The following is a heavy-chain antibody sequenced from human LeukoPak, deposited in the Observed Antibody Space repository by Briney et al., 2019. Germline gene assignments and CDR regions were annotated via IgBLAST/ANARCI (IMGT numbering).Heavy chain of an antibody. Sequence: PGGSLRLSCAASGFTFSSYSMNWVRQAPGKGLEWVSSISSSSSYIYYADSVKGRFTVSRDNAKNSLYLQMNSLRAEDTAVYYCARDTSGYEAIDYWGQGTLVTVSS. CDR2: ISSSSSYI. CDR1: GFTFSSYS. D-gene: IGHD5-12*01. J-gene: IGHJ4*02. CDR3: ARDTSGYEAIDY. V-gene: IGHV3-21*01.